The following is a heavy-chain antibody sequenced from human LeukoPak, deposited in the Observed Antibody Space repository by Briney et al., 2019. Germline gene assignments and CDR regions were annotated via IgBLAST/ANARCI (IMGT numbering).Heavy chain of an antibody. CDR2: INHSGST. V-gene: IGHV4-34*01. D-gene: IGHD3-3*01. CDR1: GGSFSGYY. J-gene: IGHJ4*02. CDR3: GRGLFTIFGVVIIDGFDY. Sequence: SETLSLTCAVYGGSFSGYYWSWIRQPPGKGLEWIGEINHSGSTNYNPSLKSRVTISVDTSKNQFSLKLRSVTAADAAVYYCGRGLFTIFGVVIIDGFDYWGQGTLVTVSS.